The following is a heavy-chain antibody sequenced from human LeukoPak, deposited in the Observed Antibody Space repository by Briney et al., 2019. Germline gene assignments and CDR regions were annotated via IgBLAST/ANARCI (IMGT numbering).Heavy chain of an antibody. CDR3: ARQFSAMLDY. CDR2: INPNSGGT. V-gene: IGHV1-2*02. J-gene: IGHJ4*02. D-gene: IGHD5-18*01. CDR1: GYTFTGYY. Sequence: GASVKVSCKASGYTFTGYYIHWVRQAPGQGLEWMGWINPNSGGTNYAQKFQGRVTMTWDTSISTAYMELSRLKSDDTAVYYCARQFSAMLDYWGQGTLVTVSS.